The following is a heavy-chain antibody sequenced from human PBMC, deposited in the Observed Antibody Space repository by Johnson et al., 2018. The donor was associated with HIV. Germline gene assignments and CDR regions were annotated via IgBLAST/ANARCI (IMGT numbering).Heavy chain of an antibody. V-gene: IGHV3-NL1*01. D-gene: IGHD4-17*01. CDR2: INGNGGTT. CDR3: ARDSTPWGGDYVGYAFDI. J-gene: IGHJ3*02. Sequence: QVQLVESGGGVVQPGRSLRLSCAASGFTFSSYAMHWVRQAPGKGLEWVSGINGNGGTTDYADSVKGRFTISRDNSQKTLYLQMNSLRAEDTALYYCARDSTPWGGDYVGYAFDIWGRGTLVTVSS. CDR1: GFTFSSYA.